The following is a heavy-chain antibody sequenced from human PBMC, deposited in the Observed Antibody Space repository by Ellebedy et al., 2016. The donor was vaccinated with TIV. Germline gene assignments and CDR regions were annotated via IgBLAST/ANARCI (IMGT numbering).Heavy chain of an antibody. CDR2: INYDGSST. CDR1: GFSFSNYW. D-gene: IGHD2-2*01. Sequence: GGSLRLSXAASGFSFSNYWMHWVRQAPGKGPVWVARINYDGSSTSYADSMKGRFTISRDNAKNTLYLQMNSLRAEDTAVYYCVRDHCSTTNCQNLGMDVWGQGTTVTVFS. CDR3: VRDHCSTTNCQNLGMDV. V-gene: IGHV3-74*01. J-gene: IGHJ6*02.